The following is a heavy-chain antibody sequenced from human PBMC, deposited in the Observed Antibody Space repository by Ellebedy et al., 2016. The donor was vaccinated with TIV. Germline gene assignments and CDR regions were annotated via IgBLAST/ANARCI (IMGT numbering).Heavy chain of an antibody. CDR3: AREMGRIDY. CDR2: ISYDGSNK. Sequence: GGSLRLSXAASGFTFSSYGMHWVRQAPGKGLEWVAVISYDGSNKYYADSVKGRFTTSRDNAKKSLYLQMNSLRAEDTAVYYCAREMGRIDYWGRGTLVTVSS. J-gene: IGHJ4*02. V-gene: IGHV3-30*03. CDR1: GFTFSSYG. D-gene: IGHD3-16*01.